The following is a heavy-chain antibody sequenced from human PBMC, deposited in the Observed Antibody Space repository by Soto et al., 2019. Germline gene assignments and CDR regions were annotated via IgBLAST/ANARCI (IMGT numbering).Heavy chain of an antibody. CDR2: IYYSGST. CDR1: GGSISSGGYY. CDR3: ARVIRRWDYGSGQPLDY. Sequence: QVQLQESGPGLVKPSQTLSLTCTVSGGSISSGGYYWSWTRQHPGKGLEWIGYIYYSGSTYYNPSLKSRVTISVDTSKNQFSLKLSSVTAAETAVYYCARVIRRWDYGSGQPLDYWGQGTLVTVSS. J-gene: IGHJ4*02. V-gene: IGHV4-31*03. D-gene: IGHD3-10*01.